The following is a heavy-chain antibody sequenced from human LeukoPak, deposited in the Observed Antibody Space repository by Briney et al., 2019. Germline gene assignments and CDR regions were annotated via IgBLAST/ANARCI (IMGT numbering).Heavy chain of an antibody. CDR3: ARLQLWPTYYFDY. V-gene: IGHV2-70*11. CDR2: IDWDDDK. D-gene: IGHD3-10*01. J-gene: IGHJ4*02. CDR1: GGSISSYYW. Sequence: TLSLTCTVSGGSISSYYWSWIRQPPGKALEWLARIDWDDDKYYSTSLKTRLTISKDTSKNQVVLTMTNMDPVDTATYYCARLQLWPTYYFDYWGQGTLVTVSS.